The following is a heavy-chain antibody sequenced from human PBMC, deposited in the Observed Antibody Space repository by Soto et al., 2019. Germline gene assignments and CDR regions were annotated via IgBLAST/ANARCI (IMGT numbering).Heavy chain of an antibody. V-gene: IGHV3-43*01. CDR2: ISWDGGST. CDR1: GFTFDDYT. Sequence: GGSLRLSCAASGFTFDDYTMHWVRQAPGKGLEWVSLISWDGGSTYYADSVKGRFTISRDNSKNSLYLQMNSLRTEDTALYYCAKEIHSLGAYSSSSLDYWGQGTLVTVSS. D-gene: IGHD6-6*01. CDR3: AKEIHSLGAYSSSSLDY. J-gene: IGHJ4*02.